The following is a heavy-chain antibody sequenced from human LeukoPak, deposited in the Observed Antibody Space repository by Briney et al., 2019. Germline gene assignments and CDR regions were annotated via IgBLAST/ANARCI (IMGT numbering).Heavy chain of an antibody. D-gene: IGHD6-19*01. V-gene: IGHV3-48*03. J-gene: IGHJ6*02. CDR2: ISSSGNSI. Sequence: PGGSLRLSCAASGFSFKSYEMTWVRQAPGKGLEWVSYISSSGNSIYYAGSVKGRFTISRDSAKSSLYLQMNSLRGEDTALYYCARVGNGPVARNYYYYDMDVWGQGTTVTVSS. CDR3: ARVGNGPVARNYYYYDMDV. CDR1: GFSFKSYE.